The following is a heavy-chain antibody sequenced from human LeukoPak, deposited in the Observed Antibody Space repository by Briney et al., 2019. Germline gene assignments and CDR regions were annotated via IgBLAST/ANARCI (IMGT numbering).Heavy chain of an antibody. Sequence: GGPLRLSCAASGFTFSRYSMNWVRQAPGKGLEWVAFIRYDGSNKYYADSVKGRFTISRDNSKNTLYLQMNSLRAEDTAVYYCAKDLARSTVTYYYYYYMDVWGKGTTVTISS. J-gene: IGHJ6*03. CDR3: AKDLARSTVTYYYYYYMDV. CDR2: IRYDGSNK. V-gene: IGHV3-30*02. D-gene: IGHD4-17*01. CDR1: GFTFSRYS.